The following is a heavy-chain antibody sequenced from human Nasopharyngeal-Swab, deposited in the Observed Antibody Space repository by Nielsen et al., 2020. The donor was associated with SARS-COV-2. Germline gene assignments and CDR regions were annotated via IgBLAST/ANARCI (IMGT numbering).Heavy chain of an antibody. CDR2: IYYSGST. D-gene: IGHD4-17*01. V-gene: IGHV4-59*08. CDR3: ARSYGDYVWFDP. J-gene: IGHJ5*02. Sequence: SETLSPTCTVSGGSISSYYWSWIRQPPGKGLEWIGYIYYSGSTNYNPSLKSRVTISVDTSKNQFSLKLSSVTAADTAVYYCARSYGDYVWFDPWGQGTLVTVSS. CDR1: GGSISSYY.